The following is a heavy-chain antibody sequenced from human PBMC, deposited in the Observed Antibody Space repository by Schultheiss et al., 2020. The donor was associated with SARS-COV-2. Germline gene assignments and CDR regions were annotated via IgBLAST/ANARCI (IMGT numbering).Heavy chain of an antibody. CDR3: ARAFYGGNSWVDY. J-gene: IGHJ4*02. CDR1: GGSISSYY. Sequence: SETLSLTCTVSGGSISSYYWSWIRQPPGKGLEWIGSIYYSGSTYYNPSLKSRVTISVDTSKNQFSLKLSSVTAADTAVYYCARAFYGGNSWVDYWGQGTLVTVSS. CDR2: IYYSGST. D-gene: IGHD4-23*01. V-gene: IGHV4-59*12.